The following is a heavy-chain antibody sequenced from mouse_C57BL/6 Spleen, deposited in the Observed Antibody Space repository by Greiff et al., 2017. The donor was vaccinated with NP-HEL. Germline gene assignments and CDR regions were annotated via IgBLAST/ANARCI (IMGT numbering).Heavy chain of an antibody. Sequence: VQLQQSGPELVKPGASVKISCKASGYTFTDYYMNWVKQSHGKSLEWIGDINPNTGGTSYNQKFKGKATLTVDKSSSTAYMELRSLTSEDSAVYYCARPWLPTWFAYWGQGTLVTVSA. J-gene: IGHJ3*01. V-gene: IGHV1-26*01. CDR3: ARPWLPTWFAY. CDR1: GYTFTDYY. D-gene: IGHD2-2*01. CDR2: INPNTGGT.